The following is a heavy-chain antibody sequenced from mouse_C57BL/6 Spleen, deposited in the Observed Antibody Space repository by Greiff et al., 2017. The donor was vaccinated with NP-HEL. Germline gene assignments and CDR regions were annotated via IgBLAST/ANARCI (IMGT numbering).Heavy chain of an antibody. CDR3: VRNYGSSYDRYFDV. Sequence: EVKLQESGGGLVQPKGSLKLSCAASGFTFNTYAMHWVRQAPGKGLEWVARIRRKSSNYATYYADSVKDRLTISRDDSQSMLYLQMTNLKAEDTGMYYCVRNYGSSYDRYFDVWGTGTTVTVST. D-gene: IGHD1-1*01. CDR1: GFTFNTYA. CDR2: IRRKSSNYAT. V-gene: IGHV10-3*01. J-gene: IGHJ1*03.